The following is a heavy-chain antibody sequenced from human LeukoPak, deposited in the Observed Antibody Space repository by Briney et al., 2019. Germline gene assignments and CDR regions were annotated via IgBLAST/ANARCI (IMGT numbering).Heavy chain of an antibody. Sequence: PGGSLRLSCAASGFTVSSNYMTWVRQAPGKGLEWVANIKQDGSEKYYVDSVKGRFTISRDNAKNSLHLQMSSLRAEDTAVYYCATAMSGYYYGDYWGQGTLVTVSS. CDR2: IKQDGSEK. D-gene: IGHD3-22*01. J-gene: IGHJ4*02. CDR1: GFTVSSNY. CDR3: ATAMSGYYYGDY. V-gene: IGHV3-7*01.